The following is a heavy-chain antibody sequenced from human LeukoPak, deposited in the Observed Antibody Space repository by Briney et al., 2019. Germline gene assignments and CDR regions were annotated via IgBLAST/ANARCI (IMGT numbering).Heavy chain of an antibody. CDR3: ARHELDPLWFGELTPRDDAFDI. CDR2: IYPCDSDT. J-gene: IGHJ3*02. V-gene: IGHV5-51*01. Sequence: GESLKISCKGSGYSFTSYWIGWVRQMPGKGLEWMGIIYPCDSDTRYSPSFQGQVTISADKSISTAYLQWSSLKASDTAMYYCARHELDPLWFGELTPRDDAFDIWGQGTMVTVSS. CDR1: GYSFTSYW. D-gene: IGHD3-10*01.